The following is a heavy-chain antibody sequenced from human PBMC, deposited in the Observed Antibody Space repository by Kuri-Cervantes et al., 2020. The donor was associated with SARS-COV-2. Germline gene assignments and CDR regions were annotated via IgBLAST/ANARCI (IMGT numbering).Heavy chain of an antibody. Sequence: GESLKISCAASGFTFSSYAMHWVRQAPGKGLEWVAVISYDGSNKYYADSVKGRFTISRDNSKNTLYLQMNSLRAEDTAVYYCARLQLGAWHFDLWGRGTLVTVSS. CDR3: ARLQLGAWHFDL. V-gene: IGHV3-30*04. J-gene: IGHJ2*01. CDR2: ISYDGSNK. CDR1: GFTFSSYA. D-gene: IGHD7-27*01.